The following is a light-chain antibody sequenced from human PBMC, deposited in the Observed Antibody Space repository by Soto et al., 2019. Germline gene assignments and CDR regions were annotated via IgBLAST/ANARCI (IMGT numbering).Light chain of an antibody. Sequence: EIVMTHSPATLSSSPVERATLSCRASQSVSSDLAWYHQKPGQAPRLLIYSASTRATGIPARFSGSGSGTEFTLTINSLQSEDFAVYYCQQYYSTPATFGQGTRLEI. CDR2: SAS. CDR1: QSVSSD. J-gene: IGKJ5*01. V-gene: IGKV3-15*01. CDR3: QQYYSTPAT.